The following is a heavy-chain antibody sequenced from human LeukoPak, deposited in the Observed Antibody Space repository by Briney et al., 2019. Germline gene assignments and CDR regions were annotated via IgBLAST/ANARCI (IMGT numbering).Heavy chain of an antibody. CDR1: GYTFTSYD. D-gene: IGHD3-3*01. CDR2: INPNSGGT. Sequence: VASVKVSCKASGYTFTSYDINWVRQAPGQGLEWMGWINPNSGGTNYAQKFQGRVTMTRDTSISTAYMELSRLRSDDTAVYYCAREDFWSGLDYWGQGTLVTVSS. CDR3: AREDFWSGLDY. J-gene: IGHJ4*02. V-gene: IGHV1-2*02.